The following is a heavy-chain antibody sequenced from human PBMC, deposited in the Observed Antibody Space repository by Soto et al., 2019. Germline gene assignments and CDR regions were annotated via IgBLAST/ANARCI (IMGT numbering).Heavy chain of an antibody. V-gene: IGHV3-23*01. D-gene: IGHD3-10*01. J-gene: IGHJ5*02. CDR2: ISGSGGST. CDR1: GFTFSSYA. CDR3: AKDPITMVRGVIITSDLNWFDP. Sequence: PGGSLRLSCAASGFTFSSYAMSWARQAPGKGLEWVSAISGSGGSTYYADSVKGRFTISRDNSKNTLYLQMNSLRAEDTAVYYCAKDPITMVRGVIITSDLNWFDPWGQGTLVTVSS.